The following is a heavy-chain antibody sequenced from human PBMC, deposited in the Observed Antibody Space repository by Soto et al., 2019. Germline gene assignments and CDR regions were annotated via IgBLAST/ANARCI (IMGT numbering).Heavy chain of an antibody. Sequence: ASVKVSCKASGDTFSNDAINWVRQAPGQGLEWMGGITPVFGTTIYTQKFQGRVTITAGRSTSTAYMELSSLRSEDTAVYYCARESGHYRKGCFDFWGQGTLVTVSS. CDR2: ITPVFGTT. J-gene: IGHJ4*02. D-gene: IGHD3-3*01. CDR3: ARESGHYRKGCFDF. CDR1: GDTFSNDA. V-gene: IGHV1-69*06.